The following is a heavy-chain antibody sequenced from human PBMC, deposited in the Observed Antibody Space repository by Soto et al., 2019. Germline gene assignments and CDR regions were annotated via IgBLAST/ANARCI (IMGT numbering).Heavy chain of an antibody. CDR1: GFSFSIYG. CDR2: IWCDESKK. CDR3: VTGVRRYNAGMDV. J-gene: IGHJ6*02. D-gene: IGHD3-9*01. Sequence: HPGGSLRVYCAASGFSFSIYGMHWVRQNPGKGLEWVAVIWCDESKKYYADSVKGRFTISRDNAKTSVYLEMNSLRAEDTAVYYCVTGVRRYNAGMDVWAQGTTFTVSS. V-gene: IGHV3-33*01.